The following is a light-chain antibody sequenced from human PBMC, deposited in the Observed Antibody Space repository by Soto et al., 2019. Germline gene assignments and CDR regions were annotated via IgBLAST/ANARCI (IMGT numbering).Light chain of an antibody. J-gene: IGLJ1*01. Sequence: LTQPASVSWSPGQSITIACTGTSSDVGGYNYVSWYQQHPGKAPKLMIYEVSNRPSGVSNRFSGSKSGNTASLTISGLQAEDEADYYCSSYTSSSAYVFGTGTKVTVL. CDR3: SSYTSSSAYV. CDR2: EVS. CDR1: SSDVGGYNY. V-gene: IGLV2-14*01.